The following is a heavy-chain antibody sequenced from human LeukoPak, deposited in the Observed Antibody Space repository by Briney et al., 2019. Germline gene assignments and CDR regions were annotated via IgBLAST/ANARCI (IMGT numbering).Heavy chain of an antibody. CDR1: GFTFSSYA. D-gene: IGHD3-16*01. Sequence: GGSLRLSCAASGFTFSSYAMSWVRQAPGKGLQWVSAISGSGGGTYYADSVKGRFTISRDNSKNTLYLQMNSPRVEDTAVYYCAGDGPYDYVWGSYFWGQGTLVTVSS. J-gene: IGHJ4*02. V-gene: IGHV3-23*01. CDR2: ISGSGGGT. CDR3: AGDGPYDYVWGSYF.